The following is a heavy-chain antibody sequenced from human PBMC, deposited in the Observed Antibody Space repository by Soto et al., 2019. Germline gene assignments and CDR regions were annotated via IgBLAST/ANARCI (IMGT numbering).Heavy chain of an antibody. V-gene: IGHV4-34*01. D-gene: IGHD3-16*01. CDR2: INHSGST. J-gene: IGHJ5*02. CDR1: GGSFSGYY. CDR3: ARGRYAIWFDP. Sequence: SETLSLTCAVYGGSFSGYYWSWIRQPPGKGLEWIGEINHSGSTNYNPSLKSRVTISVDTSKNQFSLKLSSVTAADTAVYYCARGRYAIWFDPWGQGTLVTAPQ.